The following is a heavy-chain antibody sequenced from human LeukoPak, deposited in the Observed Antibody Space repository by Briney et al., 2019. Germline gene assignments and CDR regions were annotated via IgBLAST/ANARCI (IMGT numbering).Heavy chain of an antibody. CDR3: ARDFPILMWVGDLLSPEYYYFMDV. CDR2: IYSSGSA. J-gene: IGHJ6*03. D-gene: IGHD3-10*01. Sequence: PSETLSLTSTVSGGAIGNYYCNWIRQPAGKGLEWIGRIYSSGSASYNPSLNSRVTMSLDTPNNQFSLRLTYVTAADSAVYYCARDFPILMWVGDLLSPEYYYFMDVWGEGTTVTVSS. CDR1: GGAIGNYY. V-gene: IGHV4-4*07.